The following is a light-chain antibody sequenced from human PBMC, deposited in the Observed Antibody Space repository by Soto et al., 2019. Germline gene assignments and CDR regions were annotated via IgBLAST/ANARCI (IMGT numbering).Light chain of an antibody. CDR1: SSNIGAGYD. Sequence: QSVLTQPPSVSGAPGQRVTISCTGSSSNIGAGYDVHWYRQLPGTAPKLLIYGNSNRPSGVPDRFSGSKSGTSASLAITGLQAEDEADYYCQSYDSSVKVFGTGTKLTVL. CDR3: QSYDSSVKV. CDR2: GNS. V-gene: IGLV1-40*01. J-gene: IGLJ1*01.